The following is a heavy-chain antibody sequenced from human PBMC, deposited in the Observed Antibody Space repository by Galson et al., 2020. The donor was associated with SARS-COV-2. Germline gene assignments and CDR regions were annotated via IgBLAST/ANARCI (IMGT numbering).Heavy chain of an antibody. J-gene: IGHJ3*02. D-gene: IGHD5-18*01. CDR3: ARGLKGGYKYGQDAFDM. CDR1: GYTFTSYY. CDR2: INPSGGST. V-gene: IGHV1-46*01. Sequence: ASVKVSCKASGYTFTSYYMHWVRQAPGQGLEWMGIINPSGGSTSYAQKFQGRVTMTRDTSTSTVYMELSSLRSEDTAVYYCARGLKGGYKYGQDAFDMWGQGTKVTVSS.